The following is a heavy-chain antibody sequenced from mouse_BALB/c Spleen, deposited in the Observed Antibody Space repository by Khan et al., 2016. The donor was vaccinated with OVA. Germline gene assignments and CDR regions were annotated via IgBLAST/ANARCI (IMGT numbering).Heavy chain of an antibody. CDR2: ISYSGST. CDR1: GYSITSDYA. V-gene: IGHV3-2*02. J-gene: IGHJ4*01. D-gene: IGHD2-3*01. Sequence: EVERGETGPGLVKPSQSLSLTCTVTGYSITSDYAWNWIRQFPENKLEWMGYISYSGSTNYNPALKSRISITRDTSKNQFFLQLNSVTTEDTATYYCARDGSRYNYAMDYWGQGTSVTGSS. CDR3: ARDGSRYNYAMDY.